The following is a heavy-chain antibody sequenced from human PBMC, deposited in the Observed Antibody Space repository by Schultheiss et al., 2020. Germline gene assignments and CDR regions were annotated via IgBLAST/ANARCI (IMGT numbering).Heavy chain of an antibody. CDR1: GFTFSSYG. CDR3: AKARTGYYYYGMDV. CDR2: ISYDGSNK. D-gene: IGHD7-27*01. J-gene: IGHJ6*01. Sequence: GESLKISCAASGFTFSSYGMHWVRQAPGKGLEWVAVISYDGSNKYYADSVKGRFTISRDNSKNTLYLQMNSLRAEDTAVYYCAKARTGYYYYGMDVWGQGNTVTVSS. V-gene: IGHV3-30*18.